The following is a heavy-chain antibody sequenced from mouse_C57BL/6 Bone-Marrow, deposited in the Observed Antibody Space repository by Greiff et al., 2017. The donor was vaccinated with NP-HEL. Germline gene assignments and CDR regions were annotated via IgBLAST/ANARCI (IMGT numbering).Heavy chain of an antibody. J-gene: IGHJ3*01. Sequence: QVQLQQPGAELVRPGTSVKLSCKASGYTFTSYWMHWVKQRPGQGLEWIGVIDPSDSYTNYNQKFKGKATLTVDTSSSTAYMQLSSLTSEDSAVYYCAREESDGYLAWFAYWGQGTLVTVSA. CDR2: IDPSDSYT. D-gene: IGHD2-3*01. V-gene: IGHV1-59*01. CDR3: AREESDGYLAWFAY. CDR1: GYTFTSYW.